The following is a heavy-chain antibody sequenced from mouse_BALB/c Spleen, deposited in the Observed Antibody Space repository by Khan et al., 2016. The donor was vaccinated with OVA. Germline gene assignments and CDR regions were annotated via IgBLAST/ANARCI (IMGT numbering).Heavy chain of an antibody. V-gene: IGHV1S81*02. J-gene: IGHJ3*01. CDR1: GYTFTSYY. CDR3: TRSGWAAFAY. CDR2: INPSNGGT. D-gene: IGHD1-1*02. Sequence: QVQLKQSGAELVKPGASVKLSCKASGYTFTSYYIYWVKQRPGQGLEWIGGINPSNGGTYFNEKFESTATLTVDKSSSTAFMQVSSLTSEDSAVYYCTRSGWAAFAYWGQGTLVTVSA.